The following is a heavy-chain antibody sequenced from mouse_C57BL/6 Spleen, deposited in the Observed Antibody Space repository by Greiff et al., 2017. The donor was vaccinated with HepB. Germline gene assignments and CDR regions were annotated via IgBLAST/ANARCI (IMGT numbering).Heavy chain of an antibody. D-gene: IGHD2-5*01. J-gene: IGHJ2*01. CDR3: ARREGSNYVGDFDY. CDR1: GYTFTSYW. Sequence: QVQLQQPGAELVKPGASVKMSCKASGYTFTSYWMTWVKQRPGQGLEWIGDIYPGSGSTNYNEKFKSKATLTVDTSYSTAYMQLSSLTSEDSAVYYCARREGSNYVGDFDYWGQGTTLTVSS. V-gene: IGHV1-55*01. CDR2: IYPGSGST.